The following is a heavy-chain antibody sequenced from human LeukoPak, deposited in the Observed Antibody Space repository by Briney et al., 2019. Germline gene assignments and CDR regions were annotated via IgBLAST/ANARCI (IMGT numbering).Heavy chain of an antibody. J-gene: IGHJ4*02. CDR2: ISSSRSFI. D-gene: IGHD3-10*01. CDR1: GFTFSSYS. V-gene: IGHV3-21*01. Sequence: GGSLRLSCAASGFTFSSYSMNWVRQAPGKGLEWVSSISSSRSFIYYADSVKGRFTISRDNAKNSLYLQMNSLRAEDTAVYYCARLGDYGSGSYYPTEDYWGQGTLVTVSS. CDR3: ARLGDYGSGSYYPTEDY.